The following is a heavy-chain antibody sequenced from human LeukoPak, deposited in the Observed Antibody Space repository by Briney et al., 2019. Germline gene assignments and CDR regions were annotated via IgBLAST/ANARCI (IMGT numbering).Heavy chain of an antibody. D-gene: IGHD2-2*01. CDR2: ISYDGSNK. CDR1: GFTFSSYA. J-gene: IGHJ4*02. Sequence: GRSLRLSCAASGFTFSSYAMHWVRQAPGKGLEWVAVISYDGSNKYYADSVKGRFTISRDNSKNTLYLQMNSLRAEDTAVYYCARDPGVTGQGHCRSSTSCYLDYWGQGTLVTVSS. V-gene: IGHV3-30-3*01. CDR3: ARDPGVTGQGHCRSSTSCYLDY.